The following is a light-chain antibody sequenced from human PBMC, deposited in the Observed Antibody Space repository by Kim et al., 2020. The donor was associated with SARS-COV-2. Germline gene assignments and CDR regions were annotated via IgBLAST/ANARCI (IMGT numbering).Light chain of an antibody. J-gene: IGKJ2*01. V-gene: IGKV3-20*01. Sequence: DIVLTQSPRILSLSPGERATLSCRASQSISSSHLAWYQQKPGQSPRPLIYGASSRATGIPDRVSGSGSGTDFILTISRLEPEDFAVYYCQHYGSSLYTCGQGTKLEI. CDR2: GAS. CDR1: QSISSSH. CDR3: QHYGSSLYT.